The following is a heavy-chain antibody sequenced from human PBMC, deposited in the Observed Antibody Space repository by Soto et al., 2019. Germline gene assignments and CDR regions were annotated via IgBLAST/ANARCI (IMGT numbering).Heavy chain of an antibody. CDR1: GGSISSSSYY. V-gene: IGHV4-39*01. Sequence: SETLSLTCTVSGGSISSSSYYWGWIRQPPGKGLERIGSIYYSGSTYYNPSLKSRVTISVDTSKNQFSLKLSSVTAADTAVYYCARQAEARITIFGVAPPADWFDPWGQGTLVTVSS. D-gene: IGHD3-3*01. CDR2: IYYSGST. J-gene: IGHJ5*02. CDR3: ARQAEARITIFGVAPPADWFDP.